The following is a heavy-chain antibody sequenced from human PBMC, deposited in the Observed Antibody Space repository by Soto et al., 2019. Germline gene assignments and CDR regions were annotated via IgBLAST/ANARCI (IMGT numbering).Heavy chain of an antibody. CDR2: IYHSGST. D-gene: IGHD1-26*01. Sequence: SETLSLTCAVSGGSISSGGYSWSWIRQPPGKGLEWIGYIYHSGSTYYNPSLKSRLTISVDTSNNQFSLKVKSVTAADTAVYYCARLSGTYNDRYFDYWGQGTLVTVSS. CDR1: GGSISSGGYS. J-gene: IGHJ4*02. V-gene: IGHV4-30-2*01. CDR3: ARLSGTYNDRYFDY.